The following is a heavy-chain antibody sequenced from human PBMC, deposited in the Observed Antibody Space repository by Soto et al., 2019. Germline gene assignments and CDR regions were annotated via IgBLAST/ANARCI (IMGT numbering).Heavy chain of an antibody. CDR1: GDTFSFYT. J-gene: IGHJ4*02. CDR2: INPILSMS. CDR3: ATRYGSGYRAFDS. D-gene: IGHD3-10*01. V-gene: IGHV1-69*02. Sequence: QVQLVQSGAEVKKPGSSVKVSCKASGDTFSFYTINWVRQAPGLGLEWVGRINPILSMSNYAQKFQGRVTMTADKSTNTAYMELRSLRSEDTAMYFCATRYGSGYRAFDSWGQGALVTASS.